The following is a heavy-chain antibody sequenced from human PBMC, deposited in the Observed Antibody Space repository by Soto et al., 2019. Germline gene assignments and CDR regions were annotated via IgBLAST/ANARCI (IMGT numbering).Heavy chain of an antibody. CDR1: GVSISSSNW. J-gene: IGHJ4*02. Sequence: SETLSLTCAVSGVSISSSNWWSWVRQPPGKGLEWIGEIYHSGDTNYNPSLKSRVTISVDKSKNQFSLKLNSVTAADTAVYYCASKYGSGSYYVDYWGQGTLVTVSS. CDR3: ASKYGSGSYYVDY. D-gene: IGHD3-10*01. CDR2: IYHSGDT. V-gene: IGHV4-4*02.